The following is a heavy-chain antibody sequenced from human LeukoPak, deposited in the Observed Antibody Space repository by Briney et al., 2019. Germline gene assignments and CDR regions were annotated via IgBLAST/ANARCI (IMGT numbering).Heavy chain of an antibody. D-gene: IGHD4-17*01. Sequence: PSETLSLTCTVSGGSIGSNYWTWIRQPPGKGLEYIGYIYYTGGTNYNPSLKSRVTISVDTSKNQFSLKLSSVTAADTAVYYCAMSPNYGDYVYWGQGTLVTVSS. J-gene: IGHJ4*02. CDR2: IYYTGGT. CDR1: GGSIGSNY. CDR3: AMSPNYGDYVY. V-gene: IGHV4-59*08.